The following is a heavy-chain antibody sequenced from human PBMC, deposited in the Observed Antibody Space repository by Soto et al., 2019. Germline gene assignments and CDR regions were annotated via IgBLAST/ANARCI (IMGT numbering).Heavy chain of an antibody. J-gene: IGHJ6*02. CDR2: ISSSSSYI. Sequence: GGSLRLSCAASGFTFSSYSMNWVRQAPGKGLEWVSSISSSSSYIYYADSVKGRFTISRDNAKNSLYLQMNSLRAEDTAVYYCARLMSDYGDYAYQSHYYYYYGMDVWGQGTTVTVSS. V-gene: IGHV3-21*01. D-gene: IGHD4-17*01. CDR1: GFTFSSYS. CDR3: ARLMSDYGDYAYQSHYYYYYGMDV.